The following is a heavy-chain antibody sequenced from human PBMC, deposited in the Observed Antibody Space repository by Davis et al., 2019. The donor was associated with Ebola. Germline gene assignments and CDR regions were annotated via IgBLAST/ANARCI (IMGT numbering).Heavy chain of an antibody. CDR3: ARAIGYDYIWGTYRVVDH. CDR2: TNPSNSDT. Sequence: ASVKVSCKSSGYTFSSYGINWVRQAPGQGLEWVGWTNPSNSDTKYAEKFQGRVTMTIDTPTNTAYMELRSLRSDDTAVYYCARAIGYDYIWGTYRVVDHWGQGTLVTVSS. J-gene: IGHJ4*02. V-gene: IGHV1-18*01. CDR1: GYTFSSYG. D-gene: IGHD3-16*02.